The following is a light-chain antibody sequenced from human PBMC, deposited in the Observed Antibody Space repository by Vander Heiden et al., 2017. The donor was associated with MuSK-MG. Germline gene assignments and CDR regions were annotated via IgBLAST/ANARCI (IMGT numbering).Light chain of an antibody. CDR2: AAS. Sequence: IKLTQSPSSLSASVGDRVTITCRASQGISSYLAWYQQKPGKAPKLLIYAASTLQSGVPSRFSGSGSGTEFTLTISSLQPEDFATYYCQQLNSYPLTFGGGTKVEIK. CDR1: QGISSY. V-gene: IGKV1-9*01. CDR3: QQLNSYPLT. J-gene: IGKJ4*01.